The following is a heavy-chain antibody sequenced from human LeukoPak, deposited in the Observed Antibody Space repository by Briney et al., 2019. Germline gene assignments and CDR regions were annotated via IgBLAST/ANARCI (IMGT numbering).Heavy chain of an antibody. CDR1: GFALSSYG. D-gene: IGHD1-26*01. J-gene: IGHJ4*02. V-gene: IGHV3-30*02. CDR3: ASGGPTRGTLAS. Sequence: QPGGSLRLSCAASGFALSSYGMYWVRQTPDKGLEWVAYSRRDGTYVNYADSVKGRFIISRDNSKNTLGPQMNSLRVEDTALYYCASGGPTRGTLASWGQGTLVPVSS. CDR2: SRRDGTYV.